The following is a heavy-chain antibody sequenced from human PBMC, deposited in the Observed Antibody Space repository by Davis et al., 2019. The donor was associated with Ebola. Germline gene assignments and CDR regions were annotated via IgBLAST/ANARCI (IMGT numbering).Heavy chain of an antibody. Sequence: SVKVSCKASGGSFSRYAVTWVRQAPGRGLEWVGGIIPILRTTDNAQKFQGRVTFTVDESPSTAYMELRRLRSDDTAVYYCARTEGGYGDWFDPWGQGTLVTV. CDR2: IIPILRTT. D-gene: IGHD5-12*01. CDR3: ARTEGGYGDWFDP. J-gene: IGHJ5*02. V-gene: IGHV1-69*13. CDR1: GGSFSRYA.